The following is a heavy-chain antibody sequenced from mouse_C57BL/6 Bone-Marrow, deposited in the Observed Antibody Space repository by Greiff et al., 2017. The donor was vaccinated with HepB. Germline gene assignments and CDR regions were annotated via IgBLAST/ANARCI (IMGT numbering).Heavy chain of an antibody. Sequence: VQRVESGAELVKPGASVKMSCKASGYTFTSYWITWVKQRPGQGLEWIGDIYPGSGSTNYNEKFKSKATLTVDTSSSTAYMQLSSLTSEDSAVYYCARVTTADYWGQGTTLTVSS. CDR1: GYTFTSYW. J-gene: IGHJ2*01. CDR3: ARVTTADY. V-gene: IGHV1-55*01. CDR2: IYPGSGST. D-gene: IGHD1-2*01.